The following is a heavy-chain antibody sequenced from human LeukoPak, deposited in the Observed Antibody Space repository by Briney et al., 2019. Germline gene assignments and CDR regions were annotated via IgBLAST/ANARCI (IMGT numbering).Heavy chain of an antibody. J-gene: IGHJ6*02. CDR1: GFTFSSYA. Sequence: PGGSLRLSCAASGFTFSSYAMHWVRQAPGKGLEWVAVISYDGSNKYYADSVKGRFTISRANSKNSLYLQMNSLRAEDTAVYYCARDNPTPYYYYYGMDVWGQGTTVTVSS. CDR3: ARDNPTPYYYYYGMDV. V-gene: IGHV3-30-3*01. CDR2: ISYDGSNK.